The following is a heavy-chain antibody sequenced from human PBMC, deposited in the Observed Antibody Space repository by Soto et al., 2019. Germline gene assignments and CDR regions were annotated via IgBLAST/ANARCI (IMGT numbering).Heavy chain of an antibody. J-gene: IGHJ4*02. CDR3: ARGPLSLYSADFR. CDR2: INGGNGDT. V-gene: IGHV1-3*01. CDR1: GYTFTSYA. D-gene: IGHD1-26*01. Sequence: QVKLVQSGAEVKKPGASVRISCRTSGYTFTSYAITWLRHAPGQRLEWMGWINGGNGDTKYSQKFQDRLSITRDTSATTVSLGLSSLTSEDTAIYYCARGPLSLYSADFRWGQGTLVTVSS.